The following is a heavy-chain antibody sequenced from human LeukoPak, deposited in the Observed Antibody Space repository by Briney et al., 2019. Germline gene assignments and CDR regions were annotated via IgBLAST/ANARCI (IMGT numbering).Heavy chain of an antibody. CDR2: INSGGNA. J-gene: IGHJ2*01. CDR1: GFTVRSNY. CDR3: ARSQGGTMSLRHFDL. Sequence: AGGSLRLSCAASGFTVRSNYMNWVRQAPGKGLEWVSVINSGGNAYYAASVKGRFTISRDNSENMLYLQMNSLRADDTAVYYCARSQGGTMSLRHFDLWGRGTLVTVSS. V-gene: IGHV3-53*01. D-gene: IGHD3-22*01.